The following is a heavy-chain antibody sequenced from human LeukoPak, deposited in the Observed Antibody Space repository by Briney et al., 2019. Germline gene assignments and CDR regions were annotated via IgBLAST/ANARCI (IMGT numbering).Heavy chain of an antibody. V-gene: IGHV4-59*01. D-gene: IGHD5-24*01. Sequence: SETLSLTCAVYGGSFSGYYWSWIRQPPGKGLEWIGYIYYSGSTNYNPSLKSRVTISVDTSKNQFSLKLSSVTAADTAVYYCARVRRDGYMFDYWGQGTLVTVSS. CDR2: IYYSGST. CDR3: ARVRRDGYMFDY. CDR1: GGSFSGYY. J-gene: IGHJ4*02.